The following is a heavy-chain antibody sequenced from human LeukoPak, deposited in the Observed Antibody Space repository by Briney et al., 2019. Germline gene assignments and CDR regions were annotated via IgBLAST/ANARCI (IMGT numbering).Heavy chain of an antibody. D-gene: IGHD6-19*01. CDR1: GFTFSSYA. V-gene: IGHV3-23*01. Sequence: GGSLRLSCAASGFTFSSYAMSWVRQAPGKELEWVSAISGSGGYTYYADSVKGRFTISRDNSKNTVYLEMNSLRTEDTAVYYCAKHSTSAAGPYYFDYWGQGALVTVSS. J-gene: IGHJ4*02. CDR3: AKHSTSAAGPYYFDY. CDR2: ISGSGGYT.